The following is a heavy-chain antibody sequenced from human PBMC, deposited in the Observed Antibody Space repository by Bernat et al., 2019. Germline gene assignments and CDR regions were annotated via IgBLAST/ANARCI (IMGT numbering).Heavy chain of an antibody. CDR3: AKDYVGVGDGYINDAFDI. CDR2: ISYYGSNK. CDR1: GFTFSSYG. J-gene: IGHJ3*02. V-gene: IGHV3-30*18. Sequence: QVQLVESGGGVVQPGRSLRLSCAASGFTFSSYGMHWVRQAPGKGLEWVAVISYYGSNKYYADSVNGRFTISRDNSKNTLYLQMNSLRAEDTAVYYCAKDYVGVGDGYINDAFDIWGQGTMVTVSS. D-gene: IGHD5-24*01.